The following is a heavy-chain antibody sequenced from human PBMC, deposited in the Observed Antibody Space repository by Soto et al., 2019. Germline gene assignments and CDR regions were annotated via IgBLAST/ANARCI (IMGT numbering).Heavy chain of an antibody. D-gene: IGHD2-8*01. CDR2: IYYSGSS. CDR3: ATFSGFFTISPFDA. Sequence: SETLSLTCSVSGGSISGDYYWSWIRQSPEKGLEWIGYIYYSGSSYSNPALQSRLSMSLDTSKNQFSLKLRSVTAADTAVYYCATFSGFFTISPFDAWGQGILVTVSS. J-gene: IGHJ5*02. CDR1: GGSISGDYY. V-gene: IGHV4-30-4*08.